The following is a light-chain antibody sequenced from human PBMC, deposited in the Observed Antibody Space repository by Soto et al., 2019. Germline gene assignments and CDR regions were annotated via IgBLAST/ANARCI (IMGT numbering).Light chain of an antibody. Sequence: QPVLTQPPSASGTPGQRVTISCSGSSSNIGSDSVSWLQQLPGTAPKLLIYSNHQRPSGVPDRFSGSKSDTSASLSITGLQSEDEADYYCAVWDDSLNGVVIGGGTQLTVL. CDR2: SNH. J-gene: IGLJ2*01. CDR3: AVWDDSLNGVV. V-gene: IGLV1-44*01. CDR1: SSNIGSDS.